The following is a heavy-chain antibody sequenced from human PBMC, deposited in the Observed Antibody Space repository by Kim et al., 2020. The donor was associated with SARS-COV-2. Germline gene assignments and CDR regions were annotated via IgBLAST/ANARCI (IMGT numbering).Heavy chain of an antibody. Sequence: YADSVKGRFTIARDNAKNSLYLQMNSLRAEDTAVYYCARDQQWNYVWFDPWGQGTLVTVSS. D-gene: IGHD1-7*01. J-gene: IGHJ5*02. CDR3: ARDQQWNYVWFDP. V-gene: IGHV3-21*01.